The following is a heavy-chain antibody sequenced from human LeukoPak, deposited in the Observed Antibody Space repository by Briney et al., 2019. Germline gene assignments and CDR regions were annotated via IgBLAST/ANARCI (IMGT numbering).Heavy chain of an antibody. CDR3: AREVESWFGDLLSYFDA. CDR2: IYHHGNT. D-gene: IGHD3-10*01. Sequence: SETLSLTCSVSGFSIGTGYSWGWIRQPPGKGLEWIGTIYHHGNTYFNPSLMSRVIISLDTSKNRFSLRLTSVTAADTAVYYCAREVESWFGDLLSYFDAWGQGIQVTVSS. CDR1: GFSIGTGYS. J-gene: IGHJ4*02. V-gene: IGHV4-38-2*02.